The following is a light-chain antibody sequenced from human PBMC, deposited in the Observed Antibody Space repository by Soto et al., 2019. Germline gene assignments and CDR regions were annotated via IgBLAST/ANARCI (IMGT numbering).Light chain of an antibody. CDR1: QSVSSDY. V-gene: IGKV3D-20*02. CDR2: GAS. Sequence: EIVLTQSPDTLSLSPGERATLSCRASQSVSSDYLVWYQQKPGHAPRLLIYGASRRATGIPDRVSGSGSGTDFTLTISSLEPEDFAVYYCQQRSNWPPEITFGQGTRLEIK. CDR3: QQRSNWPPEIT. J-gene: IGKJ5*01.